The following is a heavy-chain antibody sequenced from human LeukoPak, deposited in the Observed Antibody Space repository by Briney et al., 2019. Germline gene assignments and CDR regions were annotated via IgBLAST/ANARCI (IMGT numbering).Heavy chain of an antibody. J-gene: IGHJ4*02. CDR1: GYTFTGYY. V-gene: IGHV1-2*02. CDR2: LNPNTGGT. D-gene: IGHD3-3*01. Sequence: GASVKVSCKASGYTFTGYYTYWVRQAPGQGLEWMGFLNPNTGGTSYAQKFQARVTMTRDTSISTAYMELSGLRSDDTAVYYCARRYDFWSGYPTAFDYWGQGTLVTVSS. CDR3: ARRYDFWSGYPTAFDY.